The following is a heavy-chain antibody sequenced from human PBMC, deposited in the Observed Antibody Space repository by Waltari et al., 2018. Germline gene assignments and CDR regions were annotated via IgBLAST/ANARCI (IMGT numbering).Heavy chain of an antibody. J-gene: IGHJ4*02. CDR3: AREARGYDY. CDR2: IDSTSTYI. D-gene: IGHD5-12*01. Sequence: EVQLDESGGGLVKPGGSLRLSCAASGFMFSTFTMNWVRQAPGKGLEWVSSIDSTSTYIYHADSVKGRFTISRDNAKNSLYLQMNDLRVEDTGVYYCAREARGYDYWGQGTLVTVSS. CDR1: GFMFSTFT. V-gene: IGHV3-21*02.